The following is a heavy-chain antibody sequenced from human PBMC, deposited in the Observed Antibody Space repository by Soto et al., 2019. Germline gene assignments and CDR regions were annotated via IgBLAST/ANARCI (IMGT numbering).Heavy chain of an antibody. J-gene: IGHJ3*02. CDR2: ISAYNGNT. CDR1: GYTFTSYG. D-gene: IGHD2-2*03. V-gene: IGHV1-18*01. Sequence: ASVKVSCKSSGYTFTSYGISCVRQAPGQGLEWMGWISAYNGNTNYAQKLQGRVTMTTDTSTSTAYMELRSLRSDDTAVYYCARVVYGYCSSTSCYGPEAFDIWGQGTMVTVSS. CDR3: ARVVYGYCSSTSCYGPEAFDI.